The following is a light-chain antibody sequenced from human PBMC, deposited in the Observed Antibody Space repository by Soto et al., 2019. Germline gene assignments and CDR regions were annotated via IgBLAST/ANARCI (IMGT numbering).Light chain of an antibody. CDR2: GAS. CDR3: QQYNNWTVT. V-gene: IGKV3-15*01. CDR1: QSVSSN. J-gene: IGKJ1*01. Sequence: EIVITQSPATLSVSPGERATLSCRATQSVSSNLAWYRQKPGQAPRLLIYGASTRETGIPARFSGSGSGTECTRTISSLQSEDVSVDYCQQYNNWTVTFGQGTKVDIK.